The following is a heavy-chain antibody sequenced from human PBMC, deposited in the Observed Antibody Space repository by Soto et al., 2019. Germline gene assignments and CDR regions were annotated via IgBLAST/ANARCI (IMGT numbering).Heavy chain of an antibody. CDR1: GFSLSTSGVG. Sequence: QITLKESGPTLVKPTQTLTLTCTFSGFSLSTSGVGVGWIRQPPGKALEWLALIYWDDDKRYSPSLKSRLTITKDTSKNQVVLTMTNMDPVDTATYYCAHRKPVAGRVGHWDAFDIWGQGTMVTVSS. J-gene: IGHJ3*02. V-gene: IGHV2-5*02. D-gene: IGHD6-19*01. CDR2: IYWDDDK. CDR3: AHRKPVAGRVGHWDAFDI.